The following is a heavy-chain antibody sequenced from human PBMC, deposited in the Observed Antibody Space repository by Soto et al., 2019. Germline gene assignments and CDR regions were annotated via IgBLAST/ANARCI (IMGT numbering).Heavy chain of an antibody. V-gene: IGHV1-69*13. CDR1: GGTFSSYA. D-gene: IGHD4-4*01. J-gene: IGHJ6*02. Sequence: ASVKVSCKASGGTFSSYAISWVRQAPGQGLEWMGGIIPIFGTANYAQKFQGRVTITADESTSTAYMELSSLRSEDTAVYYCARETTTAPYYYYGMDVWGQGTTVTGSS. CDR2: IIPIFGTA. CDR3: ARETTTAPYYYYGMDV.